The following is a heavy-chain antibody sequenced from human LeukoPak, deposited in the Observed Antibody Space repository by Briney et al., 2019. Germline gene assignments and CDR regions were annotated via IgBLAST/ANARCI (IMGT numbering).Heavy chain of an antibody. CDR1: GGSFSGYY. CDR3: ARGQGTVTTH. Sequence: SETLSLTCAVSGGSFSGYYWTWIRQPPGKGLEWIGEINHSGSANYSPSLSSRVTISLDMSENQFSLKLTSVTAADAAVYYCARGQGTVTTHWGQGTLVTVSS. V-gene: IGHV4-34*01. D-gene: IGHD4-17*01. J-gene: IGHJ4*02. CDR2: INHSGSA.